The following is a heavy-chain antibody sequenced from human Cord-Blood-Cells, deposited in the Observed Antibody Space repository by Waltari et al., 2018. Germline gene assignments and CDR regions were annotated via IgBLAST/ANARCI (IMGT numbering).Heavy chain of an antibody. CDR1: GFSLSTSGVG. D-gene: IGHD6-19*01. CDR2: IYWDDEK. V-gene: IGHV2-5*02. Sequence: QITLKESGPTLVKPTQTLTLTCTFSGFSLSTSGVGVGWIRQPPGKALEWLALIYWDDEKRYSPSLKSRLTITKYTSKNQVVLTMTNMDPVDTATYYCAHRRVGWATYYFDYWGQGTLVTVSS. CDR3: AHRRVGWATYYFDY. J-gene: IGHJ4*02.